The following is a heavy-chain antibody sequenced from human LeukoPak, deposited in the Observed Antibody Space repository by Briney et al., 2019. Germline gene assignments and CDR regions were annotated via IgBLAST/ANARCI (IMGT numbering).Heavy chain of an antibody. CDR1: GFTFSNAW. J-gene: IGHJ4*02. Sequence: GGSLRLSCAASGFTFSNAWMSWLRQAPGKGLEWGGRIISKVDGGTADYDAPVKGRFTISRDDSKTTVYLQMNSLKTEDTAVYYYSTSGGTTTRFVDYWGQGTLVSVSS. D-gene: IGHD2/OR15-2a*01. CDR2: IISKVDGGTA. V-gene: IGHV3-15*01. CDR3: STSGGTTTRFVDY.